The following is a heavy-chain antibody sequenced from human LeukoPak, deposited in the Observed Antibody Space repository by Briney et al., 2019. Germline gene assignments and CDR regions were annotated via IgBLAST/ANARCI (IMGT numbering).Heavy chain of an antibody. J-gene: IGHJ5*02. CDR3: ASLLRWFDP. Sequence: SETLSLTCTVSGGSISSSSYYWGWIRQPPGKGLEWIGRIYTSGSTNYNPSLKSRVTMSVDTSKNQFSLKLSSVTAADTAVYYCASLLRWFDPWGQGTLVTVSS. CDR1: GGSISSSSYY. V-gene: IGHV4-39*07. CDR2: IYTSGST.